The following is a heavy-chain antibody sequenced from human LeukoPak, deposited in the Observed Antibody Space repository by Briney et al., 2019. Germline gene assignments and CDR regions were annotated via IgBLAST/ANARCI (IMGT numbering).Heavy chain of an antibody. CDR1: GFTFSSYG. Sequence: GGSLRLSCAASGFTFSSYGTHWVRQAPGKGLEWVAVIRYDGSNKYYADSVKGRFPISRDNSKNTLYLQMNSLRAEDTAVYYCATAPYSSSWYDYYYGMDVWGKGTTVTVSS. CDR3: ATAPYSSSWYDYYYGMDV. V-gene: IGHV3-30*02. J-gene: IGHJ6*04. D-gene: IGHD6-13*01. CDR2: IRYDGSNK.